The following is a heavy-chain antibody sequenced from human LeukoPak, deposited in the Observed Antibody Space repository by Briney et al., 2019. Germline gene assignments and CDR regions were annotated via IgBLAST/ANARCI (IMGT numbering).Heavy chain of an antibody. Sequence: GGSLRLSCAASGFAFDSYAMSWVRQPPGKGLEWVSAISGSGGNTYYAVPVKGRFTIPRDNSKNTLYLQMDSLRAEDTAVYYCAKEEYDYDSGGYYHVPSYFDHWGQGTLVPVSS. J-gene: IGHJ4*02. CDR1: GFAFDSYA. V-gene: IGHV3-23*01. D-gene: IGHD3-22*01. CDR2: ISGSGGNT. CDR3: AKEEYDYDSGGYYHVPSYFDH.